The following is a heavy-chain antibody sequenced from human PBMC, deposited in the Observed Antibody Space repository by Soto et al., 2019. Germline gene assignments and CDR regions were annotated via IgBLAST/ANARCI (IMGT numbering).Heavy chain of an antibody. Sequence: EVQLLESGGGLVQPGGSLRLSCAASGFTFSSYAMSWVRQAPGKGLEWVSVIESDGTTHYADSVKGRFTISSDTSQNTLYLQMNSLRAEDTAVYYCARWSYDCGKWVQGTLVTVSS. CDR3: ARWSYDCGK. CDR2: IESDGTT. V-gene: IGHV3-23*01. D-gene: IGHD2-21*02. CDR1: GFTFSSYA. J-gene: IGHJ4*01.